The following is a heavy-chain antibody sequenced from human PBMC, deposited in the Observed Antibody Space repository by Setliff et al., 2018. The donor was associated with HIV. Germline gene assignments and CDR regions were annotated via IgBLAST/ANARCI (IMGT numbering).Heavy chain of an antibody. V-gene: IGHV3-7*01. CDR2: INQNGREK. Sequence: PGGSLRLSCAASGFTFTTYWMSWVRQSPGKGLEWVASINQNGREKYYVDSVKGRFTISRDNVKNSLYLQMNSLRGEDTAVYYCAGSRGYFVKADWGQGTLVTVSS. CDR3: AGSRGYFVKAD. J-gene: IGHJ4*02. CDR1: GFTFTTYW. D-gene: IGHD3-22*01.